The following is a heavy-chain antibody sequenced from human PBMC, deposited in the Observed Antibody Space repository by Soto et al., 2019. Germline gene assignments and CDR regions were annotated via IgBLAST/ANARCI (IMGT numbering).Heavy chain of an antibody. V-gene: IGHV3-23*01. D-gene: IGHD1-1*01. Sequence: EVPLLESGGGLVQPGGSLRLSCAASGFTFSSYAINWVRQAPGKGLEWVSVISGSGGSTYYADSVKGRFTISRDNSKNTLYLQMNSLRAEDTAVYYGAKRATGTDLDYWGQGTLVTVSS. CDR2: ISGSGGST. CDR1: GFTFSSYA. CDR3: AKRATGTDLDY. J-gene: IGHJ4*02.